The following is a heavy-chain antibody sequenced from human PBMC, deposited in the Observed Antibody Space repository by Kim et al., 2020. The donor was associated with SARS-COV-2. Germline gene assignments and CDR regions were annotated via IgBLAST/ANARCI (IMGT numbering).Heavy chain of an antibody. V-gene: IGHV1-2*02. Sequence: GTNYAQKFQGRVTMTRDTSISTAYMELSRLRSDDTAVYYCARGGSGYPDYWGQGTLVTVSS. J-gene: IGHJ4*02. D-gene: IGHD3-22*01. CDR2: GT. CDR3: ARGGSGYPDY.